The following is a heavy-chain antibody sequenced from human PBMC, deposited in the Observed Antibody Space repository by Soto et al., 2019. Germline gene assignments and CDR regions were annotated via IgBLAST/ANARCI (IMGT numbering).Heavy chain of an antibody. CDR3: ASRNTGSYFFNY. V-gene: IGHV4-34*01. CDR1: GGSFSGYY. CDR2: INHSGST. Sequence: SETLSLTCAVYGGSFSGYYWSWIRQPPGKGLEWIGEINHSGSTNYNPSLKSRVTISVDTSKNQFSLKLSSVTAADTAVYYCASRNTGSYFFNYWGQGTLVTVSS. J-gene: IGHJ4*02. D-gene: IGHD1-26*01.